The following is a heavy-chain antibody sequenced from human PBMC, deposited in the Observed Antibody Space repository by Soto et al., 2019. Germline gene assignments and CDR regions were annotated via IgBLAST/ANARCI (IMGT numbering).Heavy chain of an antibody. CDR2: ISGGSSVT. D-gene: IGHD3-10*01. V-gene: IGHV3-23*01. CDR3: AKVLSKNYYYPFDF. J-gene: IGHJ4*02. Sequence: QTGGSLRLSCTASGFTFNDYAMAWVRQAPGKGLEWVSTISGGSSVTYYGDSVKGRFTISRDNAKKTLFLQLNRLSAEDTATYYCAKVLSKNYYYPFDFWGQGTQVTVSS. CDR1: GFTFNDYA.